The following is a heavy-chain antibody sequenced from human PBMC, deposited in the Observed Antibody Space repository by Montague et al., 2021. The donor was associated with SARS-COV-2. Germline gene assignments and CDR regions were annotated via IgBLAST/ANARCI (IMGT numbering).Heavy chain of an antibody. D-gene: IGHD6-13*01. J-gene: IGHJ5*01. CDR2: INEDGSEK. CDR3: AREGAAAGS. CDR1: GFTFDYYW. V-gene: IGHV3-7*03. Sequence: SLRLSCAASGFTFDYYWMSWVRQAPGKGPEWVADINEDGSEKHYVDSVRGRFTISRDNTKKTLYLQMNSLRVEDTAVYYCAREGAAAGSWGHGTLVIVSS.